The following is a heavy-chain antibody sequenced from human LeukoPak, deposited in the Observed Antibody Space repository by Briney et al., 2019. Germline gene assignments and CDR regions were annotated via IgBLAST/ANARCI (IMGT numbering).Heavy chain of an antibody. CDR2: ITYVGYDK. D-gene: IGHD3-10*01. CDR1: GFTFTSYG. CDR3: ARDLSAVVRASSMGY. V-gene: IGHV3-30*03. Sequence: GGSLRLSCAASGFTFTSYGMHWVRQAPGKGLEWVALITYVGYDKYYADSVKGRFTISSDTSKNTLYLQMNSLRAEDTAVYYCARDLSAVVRASSMGYWGQGTLVTVSS. J-gene: IGHJ4*02.